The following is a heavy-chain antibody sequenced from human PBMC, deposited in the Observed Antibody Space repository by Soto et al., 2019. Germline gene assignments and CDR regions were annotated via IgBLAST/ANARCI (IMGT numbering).Heavy chain of an antibody. Sequence: QVQLVESGGGVVQPGRSLRLSCAASGFTFSSYAMHWVRQAPGKGLEWVAVISYDGSNKYYADSVKGRFTISRDNSKNTLYLQMNSLRAEDTAVYYCARDFRGLVPAAMPGSATGGMDVWGQGTTVTVSS. CDR3: ARDFRGLVPAAMPGSATGGMDV. J-gene: IGHJ6*02. V-gene: IGHV3-30-3*01. CDR2: ISYDGSNK. D-gene: IGHD2-2*01. CDR1: GFTFSSYA.